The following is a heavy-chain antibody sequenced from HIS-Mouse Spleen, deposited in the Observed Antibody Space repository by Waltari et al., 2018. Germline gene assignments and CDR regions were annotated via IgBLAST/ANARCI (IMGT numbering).Heavy chain of an antibody. V-gene: IGHV1-2*02. CDR1: GYTFTGYY. CDR2: INPNSGGT. Sequence: QVQLVQSGAEVKKPGASVKVSCKASGYTFTGYYMHGVRQAPGKGLEWMGWINPNSGGTNDAQKFKGGVTMTRDTSISTAYLELSRLRSDDTAVYYCARSPSGSSWYDYWGQGTLVTVSS. J-gene: IGHJ4*02. D-gene: IGHD6-13*01. CDR3: ARSPSGSSWYDY.